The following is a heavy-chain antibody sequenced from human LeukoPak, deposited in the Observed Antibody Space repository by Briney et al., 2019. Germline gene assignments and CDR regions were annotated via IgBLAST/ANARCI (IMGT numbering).Heavy chain of an antibody. D-gene: IGHD6-13*01. Sequence: SETLSLTCAVYGGSFSGYYWSWIRQPPGKGLEWIGEINHSGSTNHNPSLKSRVTISVDTSKNQFSLKLSSVTAADTAVYYCARAKPNSSSWYIDYWGQGTLVTVSS. CDR1: GGSFSGYY. CDR2: INHSGST. J-gene: IGHJ4*02. CDR3: ARAKPNSSSWYIDY. V-gene: IGHV4-34*01.